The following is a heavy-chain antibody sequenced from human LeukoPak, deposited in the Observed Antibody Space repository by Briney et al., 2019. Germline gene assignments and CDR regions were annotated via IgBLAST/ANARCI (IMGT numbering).Heavy chain of an antibody. CDR3: ARDGSSSSFWPTYYYYYMDV. D-gene: IGHD6-6*01. CDR2: MNPYSGNT. J-gene: IGHJ6*03. Sequence: ASVKVSCKASGYTFNSHDINWVRQATGQGLEWMGWMNPYSGNTGYAQKFQGRVTMTRDTSISTAYMELSRLRSDDTAVYYCARDGSSSSFWPTYYYYYMDVWGKGTTVTVSS. CDR1: GYTFNSHD. V-gene: IGHV1-8*01.